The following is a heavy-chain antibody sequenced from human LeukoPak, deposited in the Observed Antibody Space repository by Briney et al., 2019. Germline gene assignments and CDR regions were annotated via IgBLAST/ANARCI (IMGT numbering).Heavy chain of an antibody. J-gene: IGHJ4*02. V-gene: IGHV1-46*01. CDR3: ARMYYDILTGYSFWAY. CDR1: GYTFTSHF. CDR2: INPSGGTT. D-gene: IGHD3-9*01. Sequence: GASVKVSCKASGYTFTSHFMHWVRQAPGQGLEWMAIINPSGGTTSYAQNFQGRVTMTRDTSTSTVYMELSSLRSEDTAVYYCARMYYDILTGYSFWAYWGQGTLVTVSS.